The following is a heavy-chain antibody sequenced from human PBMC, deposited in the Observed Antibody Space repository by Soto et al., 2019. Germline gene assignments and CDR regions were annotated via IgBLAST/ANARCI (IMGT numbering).Heavy chain of an antibody. J-gene: IGHJ4*02. D-gene: IGHD6-19*01. CDR3: ASDSETLAVAGTRSDY. V-gene: IGHV3-21*01. CDR2: ISRSSSHI. CDR1: GFSFSSHS. Sequence: EVQLVESGGGLVKPGGSVRLSCAASGFSFSSHSMNWVRQAPGKGLEWVSSISRSSSHIFYADSVRGRFTISRDNAKNSLYLQVNSLRAEDTAVYYCASDSETLAVAGTRSDYWGQGALVTVSP.